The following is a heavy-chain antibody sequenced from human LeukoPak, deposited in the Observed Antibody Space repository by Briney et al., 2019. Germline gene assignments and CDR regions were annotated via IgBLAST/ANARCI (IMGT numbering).Heavy chain of an antibody. D-gene: IGHD3-22*01. J-gene: IGHJ5*02. CDR3: AKATYYYDSSGLNP. V-gene: IGHV3-9*01. CDR1: GFTFDDYA. CDR2: ISWNSGSI. Sequence: PGGSLRLSCAASGFTFDDYAMHWVRQAPGKGLEWVSGISWNSGSIGYADSVKGRFTISRDNAKNSLYLQMNSLRAEDTALYYCAKATYYYDSSGLNPWGQGTLVTVSS.